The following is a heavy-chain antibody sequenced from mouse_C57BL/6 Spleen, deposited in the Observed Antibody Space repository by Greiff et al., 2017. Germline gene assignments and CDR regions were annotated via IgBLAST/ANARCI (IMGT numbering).Heavy chain of an antibody. CDR3: AMVGYGNFYYAMDY. CDR2: IYPSDSET. CDR1: GYTFTSYW. Sequence: QVQLQQPGAELVRPGSSVKLSCKASGYTFTSYWMDWVKQRPGQGLEWIGNIYPSDSETHYNQKFKDKATLTVDKSSSTAYMQRSSLTSEDSAVYYDAMVGYGNFYYAMDYWGQGTSVTVSS. J-gene: IGHJ4*01. V-gene: IGHV1-61*01. D-gene: IGHD2-1*01.